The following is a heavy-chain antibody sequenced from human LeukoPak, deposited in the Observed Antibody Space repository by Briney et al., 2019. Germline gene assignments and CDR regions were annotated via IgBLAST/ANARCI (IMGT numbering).Heavy chain of an antibody. Sequence: SETLSLTCTVSGGSISSYYWSWIRRPPGKGLEWIGYIYYSGSTNYNPSLKSRVTISVDTSKNQFSLKLSSVTAADTAVYYCARVGPAAIYYYYYYYMDVWGKGTTVTVSS. CDR1: GGSISSYY. J-gene: IGHJ6*03. CDR2: IYYSGST. D-gene: IGHD2-2*01. CDR3: ARVGPAAIYYYYYYYMDV. V-gene: IGHV4-59*01.